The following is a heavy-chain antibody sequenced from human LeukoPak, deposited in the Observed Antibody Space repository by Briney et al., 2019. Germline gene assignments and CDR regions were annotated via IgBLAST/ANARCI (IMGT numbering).Heavy chain of an antibody. CDR2: IYTSGST. Sequence: PSETLSLTCTVSGGSISSGSYYWSWIRQPAGTGLEWIGRIYTSGSTNYNPSLKSRVTISVDTSKNQFSLKLSSVTAADTAVYYCARVSGSYYGHYYYYMDVWGKGTTVTVSS. D-gene: IGHD1-26*01. J-gene: IGHJ6*03. CDR1: GGSISSGSYY. V-gene: IGHV4-61*02. CDR3: ARVSGSYYGHYYYYMDV.